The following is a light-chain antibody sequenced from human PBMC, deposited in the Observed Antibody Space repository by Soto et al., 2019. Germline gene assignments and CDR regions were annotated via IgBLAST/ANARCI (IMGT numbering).Light chain of an antibody. CDR1: QSISSY. CDR3: QQSYSTLT. Sequence: DIQMTQSPSSLSASVGDRVTITCRASQSISSYLNLYQQKPGKAPKLLIYAASSLQSGVPSRFSGSGSGTDFTLTISSLQPEDFATYYCQQSYSTLTFGGGTKVEIK. J-gene: IGKJ4*01. CDR2: AAS. V-gene: IGKV1-39*01.